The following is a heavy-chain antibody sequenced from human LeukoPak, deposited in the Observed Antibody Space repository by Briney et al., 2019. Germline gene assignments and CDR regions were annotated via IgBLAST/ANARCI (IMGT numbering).Heavy chain of an antibody. Sequence: GGSLRLSCTVSGFTVSSNSMSWVRQAPGKGLEWVSFIYSDNTHYSDSVKGRFTISRDNAKNSLYLQMNSLRAEDTAVYYCARAQADYYGSGSHAHWFDPWGQGTLVTVSS. V-gene: IGHV3-53*01. CDR3: ARAQADYYGSGSHAHWFDP. CDR2: IYSDNT. J-gene: IGHJ5*02. CDR1: GFTVSSNS. D-gene: IGHD3-10*01.